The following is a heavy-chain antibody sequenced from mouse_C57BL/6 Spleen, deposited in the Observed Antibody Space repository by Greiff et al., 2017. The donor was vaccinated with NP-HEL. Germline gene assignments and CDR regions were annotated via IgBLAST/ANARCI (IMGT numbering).Heavy chain of an antibody. CDR2: IRNKANGYTT. V-gene: IGHV7-3*01. CDR3: ARDEGSWAY. D-gene: IGHD3-3*01. Sequence: EVQLVESGGGLVQPGGSLSLSCAASGFTFTAYYMSWVRQPPGKALEWLGFIRNKANGYTTEYSASVKGRFTISRDNYQSILYLQQNALRAEDSATYYCARDEGSWAYWGQGTLVTVSA. J-gene: IGHJ3*01. CDR1: GFTFTAYY.